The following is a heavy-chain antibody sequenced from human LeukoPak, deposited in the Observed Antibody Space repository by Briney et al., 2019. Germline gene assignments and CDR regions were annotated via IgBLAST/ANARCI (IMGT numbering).Heavy chain of an antibody. J-gene: IGHJ6*03. CDR1: GGSISSSSYY. CDR3: ARARYREINYAYAGGFYYMGV. Sequence: PSETLSLTCTVSGGSISSSSYYWGWIRQPPGKGLEWIGSIYYSGSTYYNPPLKSRVTISVDMSKPQFYLELSSVTAADTAVYYCARARYREINYAYAGGFYYMGVWGKGTTVTVSS. V-gene: IGHV4-39*07. D-gene: IGHD1-26*01. CDR2: IYYSGST.